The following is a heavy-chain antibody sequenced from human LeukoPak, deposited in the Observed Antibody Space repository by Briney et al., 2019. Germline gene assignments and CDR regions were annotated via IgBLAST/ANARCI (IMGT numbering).Heavy chain of an antibody. CDR2: SAAAGTS. CDR3: AKGPNFYSWRAVDY. Sequence: GGSLRLSCAGFDSTFRSHDMSWVRKTLQKGLELVSSSAAAGTSFYAYSVRGRFTISRDKSESILYLHMNSLRADDTAIYYCAKGPNFYSWRAVDYWGEGSLVTVSS. J-gene: IGHJ4*02. D-gene: IGHD3-3*01. V-gene: IGHV3-23*01. CDR1: DSTFRSHD.